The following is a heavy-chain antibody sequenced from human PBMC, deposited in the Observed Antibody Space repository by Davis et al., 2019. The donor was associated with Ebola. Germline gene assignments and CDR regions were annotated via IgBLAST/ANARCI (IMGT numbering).Heavy chain of an antibody. CDR2: INPNTGGT. CDR3: ARPDYGDYNWFDP. V-gene: IGHV1-2*02. Sequence: AASVKVSCKASGYTFTSHHMHWVRQAPGQGLEWMGWINPNTGGTNYAQKFQGRVTMTRDTSISTAYMELSRLRSDDTAVYYCARPDYGDYNWFDPWGQGTLVTVSS. CDR1: GYTFTSHH. J-gene: IGHJ5*02. D-gene: IGHD4-17*01.